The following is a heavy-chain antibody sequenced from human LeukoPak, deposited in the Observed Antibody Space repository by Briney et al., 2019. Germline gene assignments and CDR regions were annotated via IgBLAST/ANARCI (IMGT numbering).Heavy chain of an antibody. V-gene: IGHV3-48*04. CDR2: ISSSSSTI. CDR1: GFTFSGYS. CDR3: ARILSYQLLYGPIDY. J-gene: IGHJ4*02. D-gene: IGHD2-2*02. Sequence: GGSLRLSCAASGFTFSGYSMNWVRQAPGKGLEWVSYISSSSSTIYYADSVKGRFTISRDNAKNSLYLQMNSLRAEDTAVYYCARILSYQLLYGPIDYWGQGTLVTVSS.